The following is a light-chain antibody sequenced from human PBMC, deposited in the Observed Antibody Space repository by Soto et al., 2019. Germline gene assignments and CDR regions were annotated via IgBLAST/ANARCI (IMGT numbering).Light chain of an antibody. CDR1: QSVRTY. Sequence: EIVLTQSPVTLSLSPGERATLSCRASQSVRTYLAWYQVKPGQVPRLLIYDASSRASGVPARFSGSGSGTDFTLTISSLEPEDFALYYCQQRNSWPPITFGQGTRLEIK. CDR2: DAS. J-gene: IGKJ5*01. CDR3: QQRNSWPPIT. V-gene: IGKV3-11*01.